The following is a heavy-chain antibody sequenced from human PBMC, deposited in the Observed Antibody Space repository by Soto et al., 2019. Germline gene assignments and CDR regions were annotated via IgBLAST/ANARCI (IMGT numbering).Heavy chain of an antibody. J-gene: IGHJ4*02. V-gene: IGHV3-74*01. Sequence: EVQLVESGGGLVQPGGSLRLSCAASGFTFSSYKIHWVRQAPGKGLVWVSRIDGDGTGTNYADSVKGRFTISRDNAKNTLYLQINSLRVDDTAVYYCASLGGPQLGARDYWGQGTLVTVSS. CDR3: ASLGGPQLGARDY. CDR1: GFTFSSYK. CDR2: IDGDGTGT. D-gene: IGHD7-27*01.